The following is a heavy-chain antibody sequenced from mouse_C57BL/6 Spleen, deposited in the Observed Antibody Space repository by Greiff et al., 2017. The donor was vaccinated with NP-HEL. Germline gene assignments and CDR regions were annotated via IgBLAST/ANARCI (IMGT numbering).Heavy chain of an antibody. CDR1: GFTFSSYA. J-gene: IGHJ3*01. CDR3: ARVYGNWFAY. D-gene: IGHD2-1*01. Sequence: EVKVVDSGGGLVKPGGSLKLSCAASGFTFSSYAMSWVRQTPEKRLEWVATISDGGSYTYYPDNVKGRFTISRDNAKNNLYLQMSHLKSEDTAMYYCARVYGNWFAYWGQGTLVTVSA. V-gene: IGHV5-4*03. CDR2: ISDGGSYT.